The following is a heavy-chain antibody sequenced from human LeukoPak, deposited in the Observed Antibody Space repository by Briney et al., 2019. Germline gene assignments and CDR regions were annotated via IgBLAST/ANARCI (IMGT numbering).Heavy chain of an antibody. Sequence: GGSLRLSCAASGFTFSNYWMHWVRQAPGKGLVWVSRINSDGSRTTYADSVKGRFTISRDNAKNTLYLQMNSLRAEDTAVYYCARRSGHYYWYFDLWGRGTLVTVSS. V-gene: IGHV3-74*01. CDR1: GFTFSNYW. D-gene: IGHD6-25*01. CDR2: INSDGSRT. J-gene: IGHJ2*01. CDR3: ARRSGHYYWYFDL.